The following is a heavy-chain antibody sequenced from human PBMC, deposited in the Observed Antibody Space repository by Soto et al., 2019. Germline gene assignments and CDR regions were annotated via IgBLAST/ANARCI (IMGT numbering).Heavy chain of an antibody. CDR2: IYYSGST. CDR1: GGSISSGGYY. D-gene: IGHD2-15*01. V-gene: IGHV4-31*03. Sequence: SETLSLTCTVSGGSISSGGYYWSWIRQHPGKGLEWIGYIYYSGSTYYNPSLKSRVTISVDTSKNQFSMKLSSVTAAVTAVYYCARQTTRWFDPWGQGTLVTVSS. CDR3: ARQTTRWFDP. J-gene: IGHJ5*02.